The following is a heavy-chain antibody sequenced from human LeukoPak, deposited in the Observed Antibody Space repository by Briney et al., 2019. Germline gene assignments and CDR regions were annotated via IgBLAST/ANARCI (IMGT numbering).Heavy chain of an antibody. J-gene: IGHJ4*02. Sequence: GGSLRLSCAASGFTFSDYYMSWIRQAPGKGLEWVSYISSSGSTIYYADSVKGRFTISRDNAKNSLYLQMNSLRAEDTAVYYCARDFVVPAAYFDYWGQGTLVTVSS. CDR1: GFTFSDYY. CDR3: ARDFVVPAAYFDY. D-gene: IGHD2-2*01. CDR2: ISSSGSTI. V-gene: IGHV3-11*04.